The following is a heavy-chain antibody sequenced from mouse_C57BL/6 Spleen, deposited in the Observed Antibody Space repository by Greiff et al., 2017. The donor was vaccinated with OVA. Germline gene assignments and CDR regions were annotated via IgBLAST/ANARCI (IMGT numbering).Heavy chain of an antibody. Sequence: QVQLQQPGAELVRPGSSVKLSCKASGYTFTSYWMHWVKQRPIQGLEWIGNIDPSDSETHYNQKFKDKATLTVDKSSSTAYMQLSSLTSEDSAVYYCARLYYGYDGYAMDYWGQGTSVTVSS. CDR2: IDPSDSET. CDR1: GYTFTSYW. CDR3: ARLYYGYDGYAMDY. D-gene: IGHD2-2*01. V-gene: IGHV1-52*01. J-gene: IGHJ4*01.